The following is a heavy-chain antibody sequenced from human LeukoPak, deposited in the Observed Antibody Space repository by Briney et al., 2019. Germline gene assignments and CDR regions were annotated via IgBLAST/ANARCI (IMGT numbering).Heavy chain of an antibody. CDR2: ISGSGGST. D-gene: IGHD4-17*01. CDR1: GFTFSSYA. Sequence: PGGSLRLSCAASGFTFSSYAMSWVRQAPGKGLEWVSAISGSGGSTYYADSVKGRFTISRDNSENTLYLQMNSPRAEDTAVYYCAKDPLRRDDYGDYNWFDPWGQGTLVTVSS. J-gene: IGHJ5*02. CDR3: AKDPLRRDDYGDYNWFDP. V-gene: IGHV3-23*01.